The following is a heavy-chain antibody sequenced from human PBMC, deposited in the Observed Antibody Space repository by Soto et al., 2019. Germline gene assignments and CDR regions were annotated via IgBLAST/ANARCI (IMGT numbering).Heavy chain of an antibody. Sequence: MIVFRLAPGKGQEWVSGISASGGETYYADSVRGRFTISRDNSKNTLYLQLSRLRADDTAVYYCGYGDRRDLHDFPTRRTTDL. CDR2: ISASGGET. D-gene: IGHD3-3*01. CDR3: GYGDRRDLHDFPTRRTTDL. J-gene: IGHJ2*01. V-gene: IGHV3-23*01.